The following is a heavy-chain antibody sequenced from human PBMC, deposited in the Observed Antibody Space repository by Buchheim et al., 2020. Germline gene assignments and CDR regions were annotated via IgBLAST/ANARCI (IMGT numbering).Heavy chain of an antibody. Sequence: EVQLLESGGGLVQPGGSLRLSCAASGFTFSSYAMSWVRQAPGKGLEWVSAISGSGGSTYYADSVKGRFTISRDNSTNTLYLQMNSLRAEDTAVYYCAKAILPSLRYSYGSLDYWGQGTL. J-gene: IGHJ4*02. D-gene: IGHD5-18*01. CDR3: AKAILPSLRYSYGSLDY. V-gene: IGHV3-23*01. CDR2: ISGSGGST. CDR1: GFTFSSYA.